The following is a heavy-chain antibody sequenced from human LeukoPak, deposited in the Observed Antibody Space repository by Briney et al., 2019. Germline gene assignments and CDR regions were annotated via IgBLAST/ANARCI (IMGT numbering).Heavy chain of an antibody. CDR1: GGTFSSYA. CDR3: ARSVDYYDSSGYLYFDY. CDR2: IIPIFCIA. D-gene: IGHD3-22*01. V-gene: IGHV1-69*04. J-gene: IGHJ4*02. Sequence: ASLKVSCKASGGTFSSYAISWVRQAPGQGLEWMGRIIPIFCIANYAQKFQGRVTITADKSTSTAYMELSSLRSEDTVVYYCARSVDYYDSSGYLYFDYWGQGTLVTVSS.